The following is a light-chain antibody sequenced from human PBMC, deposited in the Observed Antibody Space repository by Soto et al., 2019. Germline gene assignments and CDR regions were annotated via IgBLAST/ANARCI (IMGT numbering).Light chain of an antibody. CDR2: EVS. CDR3: SSYTSSSTPWV. V-gene: IGLV2-14*01. J-gene: IGLJ3*02. Sequence: QSVLTQPASVSGSPGQSITISCTGTSSDVGCYNYVSWYQQHPGKAPKFMIYEVSNRPSGVSNRFSGSKSGNTASLTISGLQAEDEADYYCSSYTSSSTPWVFGGGTKVTVL. CDR1: SSDVGCYNY.